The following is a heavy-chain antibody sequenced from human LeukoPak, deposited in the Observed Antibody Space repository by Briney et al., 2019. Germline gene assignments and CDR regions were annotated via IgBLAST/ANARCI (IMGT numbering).Heavy chain of an antibody. CDR3: ARGHQSGEWLRLSYYYYGMDV. CDR1: GYTFTSYD. D-gene: IGHD5-12*01. Sequence: ASVKVSCKASGYTFTSYDINWVRQATGQGLEWMGWMNPNSGNTGYAQKFQGRVTMTRNTSISTAYMELSSLRSEDTAVYYCARGHQSGEWLRLSYYYYGMDVWGQGTTVTVSS. V-gene: IGHV1-8*01. J-gene: IGHJ6*02. CDR2: MNPNSGNT.